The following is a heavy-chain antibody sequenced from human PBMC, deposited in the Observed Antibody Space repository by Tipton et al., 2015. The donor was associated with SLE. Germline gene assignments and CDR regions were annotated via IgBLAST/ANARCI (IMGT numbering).Heavy chain of an antibody. CDR3: ARGGWGAFDI. D-gene: IGHD3-10*01. CDR1: GGSMNTYY. V-gene: IGHV4-59*01. CDR2: IYYRGTT. J-gene: IGHJ3*02. Sequence: TLSLTCTVSGGSMNTYYWSWIRQPPGKGLEWIGYIYYRGTTNYNSSLKSRVTISVDTSNNHFSLELSSVTAADTAVYYCARGGWGAFDIWGQGTMVTVSS.